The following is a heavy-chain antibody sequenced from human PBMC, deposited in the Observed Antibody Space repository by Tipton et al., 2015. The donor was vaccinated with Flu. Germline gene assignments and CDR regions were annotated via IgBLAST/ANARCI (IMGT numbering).Heavy chain of an antibody. CDR3: AGDTIFGVAH. J-gene: IGHJ4*02. V-gene: IGHV4-59*12. D-gene: IGHD3-3*01. CDR2: IYYSGST. Sequence: TLSLTCTVSGGSLSSFYWSWIRQPPGKGLEWIGSIYYSGSTYYNPSLKSRVTISVDTSKNQFSLKLSSVTAADTAVYYCAGDTIFGVAHWGQGTLVTVSS. CDR1: GGSLSSFY.